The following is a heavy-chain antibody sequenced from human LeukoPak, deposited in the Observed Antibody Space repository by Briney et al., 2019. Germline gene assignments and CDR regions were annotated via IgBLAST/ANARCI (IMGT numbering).Heavy chain of an antibody. CDR1: GFTFSSYS. CDR2: ISSSSSYI. D-gene: IGHD1-26*01. V-gene: IGHV3-21*01. J-gene: IGHJ4*02. Sequence: GGSLRLSCAASGFTFSSYSMNWVRQAPGKGLEWVSSISSSSSYIYYADSVKGRFTISRDNAKNSLYLQMNSLRAEDTAVYYCARDLTRVGATGFDYWGQGTLVTVSS. CDR3: ARDLTRVGATGFDY.